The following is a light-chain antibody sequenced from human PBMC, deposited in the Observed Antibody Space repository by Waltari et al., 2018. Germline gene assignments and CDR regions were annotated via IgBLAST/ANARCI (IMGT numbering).Light chain of an antibody. CDR1: SSDVGGYNY. V-gene: IGLV2-14*03. Sequence: QSALTQPASVSGSPGQSITISCSGTSSDVGGYNYVYWYQQHPGKAPKLMIYDASQRTSWVSTRFAGCKSGNTASLSFSGRQAEDEADYYCISYTSSGAHRFGGGTKLTVL. CDR3: ISYTSSGAHR. CDR2: DAS. J-gene: IGLJ2*01.